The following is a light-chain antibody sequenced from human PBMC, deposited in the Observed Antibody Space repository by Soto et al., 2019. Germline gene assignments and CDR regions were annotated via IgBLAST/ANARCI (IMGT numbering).Light chain of an antibody. CDR2: DAS. CDR3: QHYGTSPIT. Sequence: VLTHSRATLSLSPGERATLSCRASQSVTSSSLAWYQQKSGQAPRLLIYDASSGATGIPDRFSGSGSGTDVTLTISRLEPEDVAVYYCQHYGTSPITFGQGTRLEIK. V-gene: IGKV3-20*01. J-gene: IGKJ5*01. CDR1: QSVTSSS.